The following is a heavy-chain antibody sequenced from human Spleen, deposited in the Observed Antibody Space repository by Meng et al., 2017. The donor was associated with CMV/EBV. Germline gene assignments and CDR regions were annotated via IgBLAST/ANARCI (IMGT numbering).Heavy chain of an antibody. V-gene: IGHV4-4*07. CDR1: CGSISSYY. CDR3: ARYESDFWSGYQGTPFYY. Sequence: VPVHEYDRGMVKPSQTLSRALTVSCGSISSYYLSSIRQPSGKVLEWIWRSYYSGNTDCNTSRKTRVTISVDTSKNHFSLKLSSVTAADTSVYYCARYESDFWSGYQGTPFYYWGQGTLVTVSS. J-gene: IGHJ4*02. D-gene: IGHD3-3*01. CDR2: SYYSGNT.